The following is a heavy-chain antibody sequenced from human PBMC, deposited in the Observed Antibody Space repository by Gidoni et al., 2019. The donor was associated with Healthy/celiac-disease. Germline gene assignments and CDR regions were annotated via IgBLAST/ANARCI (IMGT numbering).Heavy chain of an antibody. D-gene: IGHD5-12*01. CDR1: GGPLSSRSYY. J-gene: IGHJ3*02. CDR3: ARPSTTRDGYNSDHDAFDI. Sequence: QLPLQESRPGLAKPSATLSPNCTVSGGPLSSRSYYWGWTRQPPGKGLEWIGSIYYSGSTYSNPSLKSRVTISVDTSKNQFSLKLSSVTAADTAVYYCARPSTTRDGYNSDHDAFDIWGQGTMVTVSS. CDR2: IYYSGST. V-gene: IGHV4-39*01.